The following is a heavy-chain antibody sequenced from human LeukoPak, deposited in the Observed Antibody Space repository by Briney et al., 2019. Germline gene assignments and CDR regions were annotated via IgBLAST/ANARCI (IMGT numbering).Heavy chain of an antibody. CDR2: MSPDENEK. CDR1: EFTFTNYW. CDR3: LGYGNANP. D-gene: IGHD5-12*01. J-gene: IGHJ4*02. Sequence: GSLRLSCAITEFTFTNYWKNWVRQASGKGLEWVANMSPDENEKKYVDSVKGRFTISTDNAKKTLYLQMNSLRVEDTAIYYCLGYGNANPWGQGALVTVSS. V-gene: IGHV3-7*03.